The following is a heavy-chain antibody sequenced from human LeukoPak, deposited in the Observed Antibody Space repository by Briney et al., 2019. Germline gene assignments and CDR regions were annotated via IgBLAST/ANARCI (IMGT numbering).Heavy chain of an antibody. J-gene: IGHJ4*02. CDR3: ARDSYGSGSYYRIDY. CDR2: ISSSSSTI. V-gene: IGHV3-48*04. CDR1: GFTFSSFS. Sequence: PGGSLRLSCAAYGFTFSSFSMNWVRQAPGKGLEWVSYISSSSSTIYYADSVKGRFTISRDNAKNSLYLQMNSLRAEDTAVYYCARDSYGSGSYYRIDYWGQGTLVTVSS. D-gene: IGHD3-10*01.